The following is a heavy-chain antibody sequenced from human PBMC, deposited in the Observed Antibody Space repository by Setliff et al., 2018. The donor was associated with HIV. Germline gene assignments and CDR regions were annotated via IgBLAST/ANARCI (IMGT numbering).Heavy chain of an antibody. V-gene: IGHV4-34*01. CDR1: GGSFTDIGGSFTDYY. CDR3: ASYSSSWTSFQH. D-gene: IGHD6-13*01. CDR2: INHSGST. J-gene: IGHJ1*01. Sequence: PSETLSLTCAVFGGSFTDIGGSFTDYYWIWIRQPPGKGLEWIGEINHSGSTHYNPSLKSRFTISVDTSKNQFSLKVNSVTAADTAVYYCASYSSSWTSFQHWGQGTLVTVSS.